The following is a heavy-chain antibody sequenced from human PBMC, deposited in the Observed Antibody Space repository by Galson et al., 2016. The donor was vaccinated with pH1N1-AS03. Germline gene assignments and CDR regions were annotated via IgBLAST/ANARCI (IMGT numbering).Heavy chain of an antibody. CDR2: ISWNSNKI. J-gene: IGHJ3*02. Sequence: SLRLSCAVSGFRFDDYAMHWVRQAPGKGLEWVSSISWNSNKIDYADSVKGRFTISRGSAKNSLNLQMNSLRAEDTALYYCIKGGAASADFFDIWGQGTMVTVSS. D-gene: IGHD3/OR15-3a*01. V-gene: IGHV3-9*01. CDR3: IKGGAASADFFDI. CDR1: GFRFDDYA.